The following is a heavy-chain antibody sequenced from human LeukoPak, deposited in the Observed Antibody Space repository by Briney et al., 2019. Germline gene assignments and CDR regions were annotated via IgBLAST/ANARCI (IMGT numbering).Heavy chain of an antibody. CDR2: INPNSGGT. D-gene: IGHD6-25*01. J-gene: IGHJ3*02. CDR3: ARALVVAAGFDI. CDR1: GYTFTGFY. Sequence: GASVKVSFKASGYTFTGFYIHWVRQAPGQGLEWMGWINPNSGGTNSAQKFQGRVTMTRDTSISTVYMELSSLRSDDTAIYYCARALVVAAGFDIWGQGTMVTVSS. V-gene: IGHV1-2*02.